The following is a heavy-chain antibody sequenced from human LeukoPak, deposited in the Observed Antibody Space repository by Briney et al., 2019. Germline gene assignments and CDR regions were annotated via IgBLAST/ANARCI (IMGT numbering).Heavy chain of an antibody. CDR2: IYTGDSDT. CDR3: ATAAYYDILTGYYIAFDI. CDR1: GYSFTSYW. V-gene: IGHV5-51*01. Sequence: GESLKISCKGSGYSFTSYWIGWVRQMPGKGLEWMGIIYTGDSDTRYSPSFQGQVTISAHKSISTAYLQWSSLKASDTAMYYCATAAYYDILTGYYIAFDIWGQGTMVTVSS. D-gene: IGHD3-9*01. J-gene: IGHJ3*02.